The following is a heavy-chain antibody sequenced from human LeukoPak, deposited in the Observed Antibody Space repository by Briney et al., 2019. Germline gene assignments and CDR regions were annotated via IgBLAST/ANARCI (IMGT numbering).Heavy chain of an antibody. D-gene: IGHD6-19*01. Sequence: QPGGSLRLSCAASGFTFSSYGMHWVRQAPGKGLEWVAVIWYDGSNKYYADSVKGRFTISRDNSKNTLYLQMNSLRAEDTAVYYCARGAGSSGWYRIDALDIWGQGTMVTVS. CDR3: ARGAGSSGWYRIDALDI. CDR1: GFTFSSYG. J-gene: IGHJ3*02. V-gene: IGHV3-33*01. CDR2: IWYDGSNK.